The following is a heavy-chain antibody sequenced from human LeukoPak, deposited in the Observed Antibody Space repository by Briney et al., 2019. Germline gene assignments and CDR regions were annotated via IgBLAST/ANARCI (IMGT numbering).Heavy chain of an antibody. D-gene: IGHD4-17*01. Sequence: SETLSLTCTVSGGSISSYYWSWLRQPPGKGLEWIGYIYYSGSTNYNPSLKSRVTISVDTSKNQFSLKLSSVTAADTAVYYCARGRIYGDYWGQGTLVTVSS. V-gene: IGHV4-59*01. CDR1: GGSISSYY. J-gene: IGHJ4*02. CDR2: IYYSGST. CDR3: ARGRIYGDY.